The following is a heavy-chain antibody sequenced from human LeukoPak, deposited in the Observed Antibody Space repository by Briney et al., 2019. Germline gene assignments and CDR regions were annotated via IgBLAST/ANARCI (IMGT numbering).Heavy chain of an antibody. CDR1: GFIFTGYY. J-gene: IGHJ3*02. CDR3: ARLKYYYDSSGSFDAFDI. CDR2: INPNSGGT. Sequence: ASVKVPCKASGFIFTGYYMHWVRQAPGQGLEWMGWINPNSGGTNYAQKFQGRVTMTRDTSISTAYMELSRLRSDDTAVYYCARLKYYYDSSGSFDAFDIWGQGTMVTVSS. V-gene: IGHV1-2*02. D-gene: IGHD3-22*01.